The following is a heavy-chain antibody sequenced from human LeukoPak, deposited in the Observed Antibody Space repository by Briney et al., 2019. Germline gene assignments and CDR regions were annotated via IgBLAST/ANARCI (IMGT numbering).Heavy chain of an antibody. J-gene: IGHJ4*02. D-gene: IGHD6-13*01. CDR1: DVSLSTGYYY. V-gene: IGHV4-30-4*01. Sequence: SETLSLTCTVSDVSLSTGYYYWNWIRQPPGKGLEWIGYISYSGSTYYNPSLKSRVAISVDTSKNQLSLKLTFLTAADTAVYYCARESYSMYYYFDYWGQGTLVTVSS. CDR2: ISYSGST. CDR3: ARESYSMYYYFDY.